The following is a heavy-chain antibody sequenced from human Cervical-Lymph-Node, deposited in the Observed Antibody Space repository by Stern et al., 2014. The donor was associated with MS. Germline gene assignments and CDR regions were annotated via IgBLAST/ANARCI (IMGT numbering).Heavy chain of an antibody. CDR2: INTANGDT. CDR1: GYTFTSYA. Sequence: QLVQSGAEVKKPGASVKVSCKASGYTFTSYAIHWVRQAPGQRLEWMGRINTANGDTYYSEKFQGRVTFTRDTSANTAYMELFSLTSEDTTVYYCGRGQQSFDPWGQGTLVTVSA. D-gene: IGHD6-13*01. V-gene: IGHV1-3*04. CDR3: GRGQQSFDP. J-gene: IGHJ5*02.